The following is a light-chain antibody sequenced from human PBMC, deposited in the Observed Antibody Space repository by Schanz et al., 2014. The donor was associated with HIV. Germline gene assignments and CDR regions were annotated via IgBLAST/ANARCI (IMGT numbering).Light chain of an antibody. CDR2: AAS. V-gene: IGKV1-12*01. Sequence: DIQMTQSPSTLSASVGDRISITCRASQSVSTWLAWYQQKPGKAPKLLIYAASNLQSGVPSRFSGSGSGTDFTLTISSLQPEDFATYYCQQANSFLMYTFGQGTKLEIK. CDR1: QSVSTW. CDR3: QQANSFLMYT. J-gene: IGKJ2*01.